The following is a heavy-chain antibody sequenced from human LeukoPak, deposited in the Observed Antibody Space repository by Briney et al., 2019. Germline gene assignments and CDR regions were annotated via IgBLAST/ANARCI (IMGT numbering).Heavy chain of an antibody. Sequence: GGSLRLSCGASVSVSKYWMSWVRQAPGKGLEWVANIKQDGGEQYYVDSVKGRFTISRDNAKNSLYLQMNSLRAEDTAVYYCARDEGDYFDYWGQGTLVTVSS. D-gene: IGHD1-26*01. CDR1: VSVSKYW. CDR2: IKQDGGEQ. CDR3: ARDEGDYFDY. J-gene: IGHJ4*02. V-gene: IGHV3-7*01.